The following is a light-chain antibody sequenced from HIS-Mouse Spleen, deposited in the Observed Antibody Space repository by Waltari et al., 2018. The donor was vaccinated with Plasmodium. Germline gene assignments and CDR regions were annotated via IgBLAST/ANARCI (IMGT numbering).Light chain of an antibody. CDR3: QQANSFPLT. Sequence: DIHMTQSPSSVSTSLGNRVTITCRASQRISSWLAWYQQKPGKAPKLLIYDASSLQSGVPSRFSGSGSWTDFTLTISSLQPEDFATYYCQQANSFPLTFGGGTKVEIK. CDR2: DAS. V-gene: IGKV1-12*01. J-gene: IGKJ4*01. CDR1: QRISSW.